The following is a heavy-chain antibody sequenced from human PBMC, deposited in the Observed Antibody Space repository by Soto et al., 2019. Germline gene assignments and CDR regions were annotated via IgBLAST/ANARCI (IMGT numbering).Heavy chain of an antibody. D-gene: IGHD2-15*01. V-gene: IGHV3-33*01. Sequence: QVQLVESGGGVVQPGRSLRLSCAASGFTFSSYGMHWVRQAPGKGLEWVAVIWYDGSNKYYADSVKGRFTISRDNSKNPLYLQMNRLRAEDTAVYYCARDHNYCSGGSCYGYYYYYYMDVWGKGTTVTVSS. J-gene: IGHJ6*03. CDR2: IWYDGSNK. CDR1: GFTFSSYG. CDR3: ARDHNYCSGGSCYGYYYYYYMDV.